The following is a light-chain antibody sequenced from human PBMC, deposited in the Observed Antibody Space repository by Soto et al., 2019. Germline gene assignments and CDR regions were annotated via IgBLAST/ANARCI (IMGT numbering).Light chain of an antibody. CDR2: DAS. V-gene: IGKV3-15*01. CDR3: QQYIKWPIT. Sequence: EIVMTQSPAPLSVSPGERATLSCRASQSVSSNLAWHQQKPGQAPRLLISDASTRATGIPARFSGSGSGTEFTLTVSSLQSEDFAVYYCQQYIKWPITFGQGTQLEIK. CDR1: QSVSSN. J-gene: IGKJ5*01.